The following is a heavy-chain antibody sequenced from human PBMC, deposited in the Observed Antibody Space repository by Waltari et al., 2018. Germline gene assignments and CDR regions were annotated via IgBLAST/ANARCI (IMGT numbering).Heavy chain of an antibody. V-gene: IGHV1-18*01. Sequence: QIRLVQSGDEIQEPGASVKVSCKASGYTFTSSGISWLRRAPGQGLEWMGWVSPYDGNTNYAQKVQGRVGMTTDTSTTTAYMELRSLTSDDTAMYYCARGDDILTDYYKGLDYWGQGTLVTVSS. J-gene: IGHJ4*02. D-gene: IGHD3-9*01. CDR1: GYTFTSSG. CDR2: VSPYDGNT. CDR3: ARGDDILTDYYKGLDY.